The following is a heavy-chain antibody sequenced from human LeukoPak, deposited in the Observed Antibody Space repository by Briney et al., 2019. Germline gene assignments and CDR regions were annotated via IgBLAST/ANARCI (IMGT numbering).Heavy chain of an antibody. J-gene: IGHJ4*02. CDR2: INWNGGST. V-gene: IGHV3-20*04. CDR1: GFTFYMYA. CDR3: AREGGIVVVPAHFDY. Sequence: GGSLTLSCQASGFTFYMYAMSWVRQAPGKGLEWVSGINWNGGSTGYADSVKGRFTISGDNAKNSLYLQMDSLRAEDTALYYCAREGGIVVVPAHFDYWGQGTLVTVSS. D-gene: IGHD2-2*01.